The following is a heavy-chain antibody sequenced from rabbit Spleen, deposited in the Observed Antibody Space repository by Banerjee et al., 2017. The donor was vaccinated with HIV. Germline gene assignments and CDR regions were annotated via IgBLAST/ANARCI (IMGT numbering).Heavy chain of an antibody. CDR3: ARFYAGYGDFGFAAM. V-gene: IGHV1S40*01. Sequence: QQLEESGGDLVKPGASLTLTCTASGVSFSVSSYMCWVRQAPGKGLEWISCIAGSSSGFTYSATWAKGRFTCSKTSSTTVTLQMTSLTVADTATYFCARFYAGYGDFGFAAMWGQGTLVTVS. D-gene: IGHD7-1*01. J-gene: IGHJ4*01. CDR2: IAGSSSGFT. CDR1: GVSFSVSSY.